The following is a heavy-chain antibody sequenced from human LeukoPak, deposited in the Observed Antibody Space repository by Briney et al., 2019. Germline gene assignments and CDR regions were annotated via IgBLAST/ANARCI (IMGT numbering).Heavy chain of an antibody. Sequence: GGSLRLSCSVSGFTFSSHAMHWVRQAPGKGLEYVSVIRSDGVDVYYTDSVKGRFTISRDNSKNMLYLQMSSLRPEDTAVYYCVKNLLQVTMKKLDHWGQGTLVTVSS. CDR3: VKNLLQVTMKKLDH. V-gene: IGHV3-64D*06. J-gene: IGHJ4*02. D-gene: IGHD4-11*01. CDR2: IRSDGVDV. CDR1: GFTFSSHA.